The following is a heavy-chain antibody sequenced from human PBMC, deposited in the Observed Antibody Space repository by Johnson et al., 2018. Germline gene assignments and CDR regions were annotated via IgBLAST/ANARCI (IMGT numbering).Heavy chain of an antibody. CDR2: VFHSGTT. J-gene: IGHJ6*02. CDR3: ARSAVPGYYFYGLDG. V-gene: IGHV4-59*01. CDR1: GGSIDRYY. D-gene: IGHD4-17*01. Sequence: QVQLQESGPGLVKXSETLSLXCSVSGGSIDRYYWTWIRQSPRRGLEWIGSVFHSGTTSFNLSLSGRLTMSVDTSKNEFSLKLTSGTVADTAIYYCARSAVPGYYFYGLDGWGQGTTVAVSS.